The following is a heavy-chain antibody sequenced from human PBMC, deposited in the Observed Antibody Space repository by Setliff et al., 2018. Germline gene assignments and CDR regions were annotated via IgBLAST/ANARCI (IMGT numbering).Heavy chain of an antibody. J-gene: IGHJ4*02. CDR1: GGTFNDFA. V-gene: IGHV1-46*02. CDR2: VNPRTGST. D-gene: IGHD2-21*01. CDR3: ARDAVSNFDRGDSPAY. Sequence: ASVKVSCKAFGGTFNDFAISWVRHAPGQGFEWMGSVNPRTGSTAYAARFQGRITMTRDTSATTVYMTLGSLRSDDTAVYFCARDAVSNFDRGDSPAYWGRGTLVTVSS.